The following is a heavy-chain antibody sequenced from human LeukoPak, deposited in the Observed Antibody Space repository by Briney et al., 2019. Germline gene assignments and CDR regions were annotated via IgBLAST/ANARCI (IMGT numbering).Heavy chain of an antibody. CDR3: ARGLSNSRRTLLGLDY. D-gene: IGHD2/OR15-2a*01. Sequence: SETLSLTCAVYGGSFSGYYWNWIRQPPGKGLEWIGEINHSGSANYNPSLKSRVTISIDTSKNQFSLKLSSVTAADTAVFYCARGLSNSRRTLLGLDYWGQGTLVNVSS. CDR1: GGSFSGYY. CDR2: INHSGSA. V-gene: IGHV4-34*01. J-gene: IGHJ4*02.